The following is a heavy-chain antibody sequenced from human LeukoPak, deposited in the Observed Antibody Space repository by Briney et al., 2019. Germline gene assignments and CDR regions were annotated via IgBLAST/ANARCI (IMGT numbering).Heavy chain of an antibody. CDR3: AGGGYTYGLY. D-gene: IGHD5-18*01. CDR1: GFTFSSYW. V-gene: IGHV3-74*01. Sequence: GGSVRLSCAVSGFTFSSYWMHWVRQAPGKGLVWVSRINRDGSSTSYADSVKRRFTISRDNTKNTLHLQMNSLRAEDTAVYYCAGGGYTYGLYWGQGDLVTVSS. J-gene: IGHJ4*02. CDR2: INRDGSST.